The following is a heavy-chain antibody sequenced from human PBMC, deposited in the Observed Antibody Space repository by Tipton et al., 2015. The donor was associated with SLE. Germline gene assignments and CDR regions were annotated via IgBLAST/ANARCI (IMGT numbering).Heavy chain of an antibody. Sequence: SLRLSCAASGFTFSSYWIHWVRQAPGKGLVWVSRINSDGSSTSYADSGKGRFTISRDNAKNTLYLQMNSLRAEDTAVYYWATYGEGYSYDYYFDYWGQGTLVTVSS. V-gene: IGHV3-74*01. J-gene: IGHJ4*02. CDR3: ATYGEGYSYDYYFDY. CDR1: GFTFSSYW. D-gene: IGHD5-18*01. CDR2: INSDGSST.